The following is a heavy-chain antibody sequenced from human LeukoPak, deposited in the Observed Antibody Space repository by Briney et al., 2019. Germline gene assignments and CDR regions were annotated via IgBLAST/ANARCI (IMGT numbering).Heavy chain of an antibody. D-gene: IGHD3-22*01. CDR3: ANSYSSGYYYPFDY. CDR2: ISGSGGST. J-gene: IGHJ4*02. V-gene: IGHV3-23*01. CDR1: GFTFSSYA. Sequence: GGSLRLSCAASGFTFSSYAMSWARQAPGKGLEWVSAISGSGGSTYYADSVKGRFTISRDNSKNTLYLQMNSLRAEDTAVYYCANSYSSGYYYPFDYWGQGTLVTVSS.